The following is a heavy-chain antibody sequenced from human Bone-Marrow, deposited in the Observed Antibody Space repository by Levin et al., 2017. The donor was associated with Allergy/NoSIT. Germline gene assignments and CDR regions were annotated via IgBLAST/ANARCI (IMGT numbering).Heavy chain of an antibody. Sequence: SETLSLTCAVNGGSFSDYSWSWIRQPPGKGLEWIGEINHSGSTNYSPSLKSRVTISIDTSKTQFSLKLSFVTAADTAVYFCARGRSRGRDRVWGSYRSAGGTNWFDPWGQGTLVTVSS. CDR2: INHSGST. CDR3: ARGRSRGRDRVWGSYRSAGGTNWFDP. D-gene: IGHD3-16*02. CDR1: GGSFSDYS. V-gene: IGHV4-34*01. J-gene: IGHJ5*02.